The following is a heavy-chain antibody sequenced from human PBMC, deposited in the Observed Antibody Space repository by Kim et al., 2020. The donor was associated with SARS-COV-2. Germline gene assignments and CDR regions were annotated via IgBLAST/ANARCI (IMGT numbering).Heavy chain of an antibody. J-gene: IGHJ6*02. CDR3: ARDLMVGEAVGDYYYGMDV. CDR2: IIPIFGTA. V-gene: IGHV1-69*13. CDR1: GGTFSSYA. Sequence: SVKVSCKASGGTFSSYAISWVRQAPGQGLEWMGGIIPIFGTANYAQKFQGRVTITADESTSTAYMELSSLRSEDTAVYYCARDLMVGEAVGDYYYGMDVWGQGTTVTVSS. D-gene: IGHD2-8*01.